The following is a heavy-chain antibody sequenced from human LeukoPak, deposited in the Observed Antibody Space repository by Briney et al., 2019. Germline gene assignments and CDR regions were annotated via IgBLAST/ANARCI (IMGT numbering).Heavy chain of an antibody. Sequence: GGSLKLSCAAPGFTFSSYAMSWVRQAPGKGLEWVSAISGSGGSTYYADSVKGRFTISRDNSKNTLYLQTNSLRAEDTAVYYCAKEVTYYYDSSGYYYYWGQGTLVTVSS. J-gene: IGHJ4*02. CDR1: GFTFSSYA. CDR2: ISGSGGST. CDR3: AKEVTYYYDSSGYYYY. D-gene: IGHD3-22*01. V-gene: IGHV3-23*01.